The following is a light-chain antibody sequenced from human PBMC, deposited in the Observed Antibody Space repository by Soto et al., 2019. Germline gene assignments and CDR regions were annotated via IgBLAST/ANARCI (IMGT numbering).Light chain of an antibody. CDR2: GAS. V-gene: IGKV3-20*01. Sequence: EIGVTQSPGTLSLSPGERATLSCRASQSVSSSYLAWYQQKPGQAPRLLIYGASSRATGIPDRFSGSGSGTDFTLTISRLEPEDFAVYYCQQYGSPWTFGQGTKVEIK. CDR1: QSVSSSY. J-gene: IGKJ1*01. CDR3: QQYGSPWT.